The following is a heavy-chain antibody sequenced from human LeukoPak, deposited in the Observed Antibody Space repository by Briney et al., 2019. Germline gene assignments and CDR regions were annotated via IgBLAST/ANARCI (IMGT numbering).Heavy chain of an antibody. Sequence: SETLSLTCTVSGGSISSFHWSWIRQPPGKGLEHIGNIYDSGSTYYNPSLKSRVTISVDTSKNQFSLKLSSVTAADTAVYYCARTYSGRSYYFDCWGQGTLVSVSS. D-gene: IGHD1-26*01. J-gene: IGHJ4*02. CDR3: ARTYSGRSYYFDC. CDR1: GGSISSFH. V-gene: IGHV4-59*01. CDR2: IYDSGST.